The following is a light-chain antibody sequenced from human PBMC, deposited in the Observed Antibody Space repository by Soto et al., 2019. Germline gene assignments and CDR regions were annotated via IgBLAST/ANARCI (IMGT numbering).Light chain of an antibody. V-gene: IGLV1-40*01. CDR2: GNN. CDR1: SSSIGAGHD. CDR3: QSYDTSLSGYV. Sequence: QSVLTQSPSVSGAPGQRVTISCAGSSSSIGAGHDVHWYQQLPGTAPKLLIYGNNNRPSGVPDRFSGSKSGTSASLAITGLRAEDEADYYCQSYDTSLSGYVFGTGTKVTVL. J-gene: IGLJ1*01.